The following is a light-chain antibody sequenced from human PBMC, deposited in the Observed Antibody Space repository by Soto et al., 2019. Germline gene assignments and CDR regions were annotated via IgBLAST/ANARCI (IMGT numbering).Light chain of an antibody. CDR3: QQYVSSPWA. V-gene: IGKV3-20*01. J-gene: IGKJ1*01. CDR2: GAS. Sequence: EILLAQSPGTLSLSPGESATLSCRASQSVSSSFLAWYQQKAGQAPRLLIYGASRRATGIPDRFSGSGSGTDFTLTISRLEPEDFAVYYCQQYVSSPWAFGQGTEVEI. CDR1: QSVSSSF.